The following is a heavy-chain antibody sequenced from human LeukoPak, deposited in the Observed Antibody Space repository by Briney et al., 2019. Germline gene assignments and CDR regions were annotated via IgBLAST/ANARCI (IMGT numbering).Heavy chain of an antibody. CDR1: GFIFSGYW. V-gene: IGHV3-7*03. D-gene: IGHD7-27*01. Sequence: GGSLRLSCAASGFIFSGYWMSWVRQAPGKGVEWVANINQDGSEKYYVDSVKGRFTISRDNPKKSLYLQMNSLRDEDTAVYYCARAYWGSVDYWGQGTLVTVSS. CDR3: ARAYWGSVDY. CDR2: INQDGSEK. J-gene: IGHJ4*02.